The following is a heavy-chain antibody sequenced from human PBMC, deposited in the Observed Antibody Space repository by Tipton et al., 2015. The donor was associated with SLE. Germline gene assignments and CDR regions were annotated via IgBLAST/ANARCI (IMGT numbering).Heavy chain of an antibody. J-gene: IGHJ3*02. CDR1: GFTFSSYS. Sequence: GSLRLSCAASGFTFSSYSMNWVRQAPGKGLEWVSSISSSSSYIYYADSVKGRFTISRDNAKNSLYLQMSSLRAEDTAVYYCARGHSGSYDFDIWGQGTMVTVSS. CDR3: ARGHSGSYDFDI. V-gene: IGHV3-21*01. D-gene: IGHD1-26*01. CDR2: ISSSSSYI.